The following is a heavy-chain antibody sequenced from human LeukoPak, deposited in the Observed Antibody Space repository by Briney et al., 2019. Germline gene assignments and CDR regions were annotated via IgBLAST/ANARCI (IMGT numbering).Heavy chain of an antibody. CDR2: ISGSGGST. V-gene: IGHV3-23*01. CDR1: GFTFSSYA. J-gene: IGHJ4*02. Sequence: HPGGSLRLSCAASGFTFSSYARSWVRQAPGKGLEWVSAISGSGGSTYYADSVKGRFTISRDNSKNTLYLQMNSLRAEDTAVYYCAKDPAAAGRLYYFDYWGQGTLVTVSS. D-gene: IGHD6-13*01. CDR3: AKDPAAAGRLYYFDY.